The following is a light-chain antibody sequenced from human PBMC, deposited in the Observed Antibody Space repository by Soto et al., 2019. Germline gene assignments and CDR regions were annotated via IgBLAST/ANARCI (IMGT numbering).Light chain of an antibody. Sequence: QSVLTQPASGSGSPGQSITISCTGTSSDVGGYNYVSWYQQHPGKAPKFMIYDVSNRPSGVPNRFSGSKSGNTASLTISGLQAEDEADYYCCSYTTSNTRQIVFGTGTKVTVL. CDR2: DVS. V-gene: IGLV2-14*01. J-gene: IGLJ1*01. CDR1: SSDVGGYNY. CDR3: CSYTTSNTRQIV.